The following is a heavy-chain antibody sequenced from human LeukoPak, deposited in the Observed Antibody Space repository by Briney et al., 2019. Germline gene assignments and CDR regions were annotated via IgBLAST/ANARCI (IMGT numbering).Heavy chain of an antibody. CDR2: IYSGGAI. D-gene: IGHD1-14*01. CDR1: GGRRSSNN. J-gene: IGHJ4*02. Sequence: GGSLRLSCVDPGGRRSSNNISWGRQAPGKGLEWVSLIYSGGAIRYADSVKGRFTISRDSSKNTLFLQMNDLTVEDTARYYCARRPGNWGQGILVTVSS. V-gene: IGHV3-53*01. CDR3: ARRPGN.